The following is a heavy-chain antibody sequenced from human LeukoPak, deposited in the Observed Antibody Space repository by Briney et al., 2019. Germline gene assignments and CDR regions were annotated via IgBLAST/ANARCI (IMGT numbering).Heavy chain of an antibody. J-gene: IGHJ4*02. V-gene: IGHV3-21*01. Sequence: GGSLRLSCAASGFNFSTYSMNWVRQAPGKGLEWVSSISSSSSYIYYADSVKGRFTISRDNAKNSLYLQMNSLRAEDTAVYYCARDGADYGDYEFDYWGQGTLVTVSS. CDR1: GFNFSTYS. CDR3: ARDGADYGDYEFDY. D-gene: IGHD4-17*01. CDR2: ISSSSSYI.